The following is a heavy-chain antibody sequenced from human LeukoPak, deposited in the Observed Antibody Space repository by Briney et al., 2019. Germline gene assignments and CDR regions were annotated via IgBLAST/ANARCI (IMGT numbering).Heavy chain of an antibody. CDR2: IWYDGSNK. Sequence: GGSLRLSCAASGFTFSSYGMHWVRQAPGKGLEWVAVIWYDGSNKYYADSVKDRFTISRDNSKNTLYLQMNSLRAEDTAVYYCARDESAAAGILHYWGQGTLVTVSS. J-gene: IGHJ4*02. V-gene: IGHV3-33*01. CDR3: ARDESAAAGILHY. CDR1: GFTFSSYG. D-gene: IGHD6-13*01.